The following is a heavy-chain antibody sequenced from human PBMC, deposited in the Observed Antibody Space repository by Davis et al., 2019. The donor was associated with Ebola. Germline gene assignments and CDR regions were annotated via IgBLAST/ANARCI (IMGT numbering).Heavy chain of an antibody. CDR1: GYTFTSYA. CDR3: ARAQFPTTSDH. J-gene: IGHJ4*02. D-gene: IGHD1-1*01. V-gene: IGHV1-69*13. Sequence: SVKVSCKASGYTFTSYAMNWVRQAPGQGLEWMGGIIPIFGTANYAQKFQGRVTITADESTSTAYMEVGSLRSDDTAVYYCARAQFPTTSDHWGQGTLVTVSS. CDR2: IIPIFGTA.